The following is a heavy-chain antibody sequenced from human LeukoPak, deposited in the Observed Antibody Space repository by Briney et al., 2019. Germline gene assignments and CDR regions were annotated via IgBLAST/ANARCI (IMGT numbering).Heavy chain of an antibody. CDR3: AKDPIAVAGNNYYRMDV. Sequence: GGSLRLSCAASGFTFSSYWMHWVRQAPGKGLVWVSRIKSDGSSTTYADSVKGRFTISRDNAKNTLYLQMNSLRVEDTAVYYCAKDPIAVAGNNYYRMDVWGQGTTVSVSS. CDR1: GFTFSSYW. CDR2: IKSDGSST. J-gene: IGHJ6*02. D-gene: IGHD6-19*01. V-gene: IGHV3-74*01.